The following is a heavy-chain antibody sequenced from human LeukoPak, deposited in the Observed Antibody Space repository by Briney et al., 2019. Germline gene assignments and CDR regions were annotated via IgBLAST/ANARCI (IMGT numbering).Heavy chain of an antibody. CDR1: GFTISSHG. J-gene: IGHJ5*02. CDR3: AKDWGSSGWYNYFDP. V-gene: IGHV3-30*18. Sequence: GGSLRLSCAVSGFTISSHGMHWVRQAPGKGLEWVAMISYNGNSKYYGDSVKGRFTISRDNSKDTLYLEMDSLRTEDTAVYYCAKDWGSSGWYNYFDPWGQGTLVTVSS. CDR2: ISYNGNSK. D-gene: IGHD6-19*01.